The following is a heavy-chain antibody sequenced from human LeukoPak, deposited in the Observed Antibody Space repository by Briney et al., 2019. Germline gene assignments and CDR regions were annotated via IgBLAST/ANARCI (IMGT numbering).Heavy chain of an antibody. Sequence: SGGSLRLSCAASGFTFNNYAMSWVRQAPGKGLQWVSAISGSGGSTYYADSVKGRFTISRDNSKNTLLLQMNSLKAEDTAVYYCAKDMKAAWYFDYWGQGTLVTVSS. CDR2: ISGSGGST. D-gene: IGHD2-15*01. CDR3: AKDMKAAWYFDY. CDR1: GFTFNNYA. J-gene: IGHJ4*02. V-gene: IGHV3-23*01.